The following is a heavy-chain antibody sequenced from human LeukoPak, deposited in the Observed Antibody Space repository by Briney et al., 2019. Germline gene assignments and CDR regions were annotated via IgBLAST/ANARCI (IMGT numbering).Heavy chain of an antibody. CDR3: AKVQSDWLLIYYFDY. Sequence: GGSLRLSCAASGFTFSSYAMSWVRQAPGKGLEWVSAICGSGGSTYYADSVKGRFTISRDNSKNTLYLQMNSLRAEDTAVYYCAKVQSDWLLIYYFDYWGQGTLVTVSS. V-gene: IGHV3-23*01. CDR2: ICGSGGST. J-gene: IGHJ4*02. D-gene: IGHD3-9*01. CDR1: GFTFSSYA.